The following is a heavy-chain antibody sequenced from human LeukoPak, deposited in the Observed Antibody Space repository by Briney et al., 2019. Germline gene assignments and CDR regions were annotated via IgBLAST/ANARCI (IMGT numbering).Heavy chain of an antibody. J-gene: IGHJ4*02. Sequence: PGGPLRLSCAAPGFTCSSYEMNWLGQAPGKGLEGMSYIGSSCNRIFYADAVRGRFTVSRDNDKNSVYLLMNSLRAEDTAVYYCARQGKNYFHTTLDFWGQGTLVTVSS. CDR2: IGSSCNRI. D-gene: IGHD2/OR15-2a*01. V-gene: IGHV3-48*03. CDR3: ARQGKNYFHTTLDF. CDR1: GFTCSSYE.